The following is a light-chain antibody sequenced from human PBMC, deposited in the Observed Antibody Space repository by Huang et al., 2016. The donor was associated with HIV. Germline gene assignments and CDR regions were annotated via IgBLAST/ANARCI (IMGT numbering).Light chain of an antibody. CDR3: QQYERPPDT. CDR2: VAS. V-gene: IGKV3-20*01. Sequence: EIVLTQSPGTLSLSPGERATLSCRASQRVGIYLAWYQQKPGQAPRLLIYVASTRVTGSADRFRGGGSGTDFTLGISRLEQEDFAVYYCQQYERPPDTFGPGTKVNIK. CDR1: QRVGIY. J-gene: IGKJ3*01.